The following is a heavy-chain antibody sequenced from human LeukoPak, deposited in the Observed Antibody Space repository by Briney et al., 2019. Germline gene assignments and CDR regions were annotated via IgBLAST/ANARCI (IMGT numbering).Heavy chain of an antibody. V-gene: IGHV3-43*02. D-gene: IGHD3-10*01. Sequence: GGSLRLSCAASGFSFDDYAMHWVRQAPGKGLEWVSIISGDGISTAYAESVQGRFTVSRDNRKNVLYLQMNSLTTEDIAFYYCAKDIGALLVSSECLHHWGQGTLVPVSS. CDR2: ISGDGIST. J-gene: IGHJ1*01. CDR1: GFSFDDYA. CDR3: AKDIGALLVSSECLHH.